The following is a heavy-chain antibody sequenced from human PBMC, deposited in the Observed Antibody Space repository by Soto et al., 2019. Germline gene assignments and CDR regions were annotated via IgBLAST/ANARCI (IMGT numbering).Heavy chain of an antibody. D-gene: IGHD6-19*01. CDR3: TRDGVLWLAPYFDY. Sequence: PGGSLRLSCTASGFTFGDYAMSWFRQAPGKGLEWVGFIRSKAYGGTTEYAASVKGRFTISRDDSKSIAYLQMNSLKTEDTAVYYCTRDGVLWLAPYFDYWGQGTLVTVSS. CDR2: IRSKAYGGTT. J-gene: IGHJ4*02. CDR1: GFTFGDYA. V-gene: IGHV3-49*03.